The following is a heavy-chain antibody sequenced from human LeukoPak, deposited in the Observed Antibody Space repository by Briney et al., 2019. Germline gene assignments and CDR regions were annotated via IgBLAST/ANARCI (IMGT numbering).Heavy chain of an antibody. J-gene: IGHJ4*02. Sequence: PSETLSLTCSVSGGSVSNSSYYWGWIRQPPGKGLEWIGSIYYSGSTYYNPSLKSRVTISVDTSKNQFSLELGSVTAADTAVYYCARQGIQLWFAHDYWGQGTLVTVSS. CDR2: IYYSGST. CDR3: ARQGIQLWFAHDY. V-gene: IGHV4-39*01. CDR1: GGSVSNSSYY. D-gene: IGHD5-18*01.